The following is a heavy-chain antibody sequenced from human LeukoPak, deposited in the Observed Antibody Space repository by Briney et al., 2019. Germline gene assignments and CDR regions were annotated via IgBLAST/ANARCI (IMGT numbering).Heavy chain of an antibody. CDR2: VSRSGTTK. CDR1: GFTFKNFE. D-gene: IGHD6-19*01. Sequence: GGSLRLSCAASGFTFKNFEMNWVRQAPGKGLEWVSYVSRSGTTKHYADSVKGRFTISRDNAKNSLSLQMNSLRVEDTAVYYCATKVAGTSHFSDWGQGTLVTVSS. J-gene: IGHJ4*02. CDR3: ATKVAGTSHFSD. V-gene: IGHV3-48*03.